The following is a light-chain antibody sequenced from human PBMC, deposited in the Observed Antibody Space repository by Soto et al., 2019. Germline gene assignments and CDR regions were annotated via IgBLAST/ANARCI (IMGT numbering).Light chain of an antibody. CDR3: QQRSNWPPWT. CDR1: QSVSSY. Sequence: EIVLTQSPATLSLSPGERATLSCRASQSVSSYLAWYQQKPGQAPRLLIYDASNRATGIPARFSGSGSGTDFPLTISSLKPEDFAVYYCQQRSNWPPWTFGQGTKVEIK. CDR2: DAS. V-gene: IGKV3-11*01. J-gene: IGKJ1*01.